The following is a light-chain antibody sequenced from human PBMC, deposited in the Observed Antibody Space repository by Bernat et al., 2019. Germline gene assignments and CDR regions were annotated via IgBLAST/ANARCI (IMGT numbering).Light chain of an antibody. CDR1: SSDVGGHNY. J-gene: IGLJ1*01. Sequence: QSALTQPASVSGSPGQSITISCTGTSSDVGGHNYVFWYQQHPGKAPKLMIYDVSNRPSGVSNRLSGSKSGNTASLTISGLQAEDEADYYCSSYTSSSTLVFGTGTKVTVL. V-gene: IGLV2-14*03. CDR2: DVS. CDR3: SSYTSSSTLV.